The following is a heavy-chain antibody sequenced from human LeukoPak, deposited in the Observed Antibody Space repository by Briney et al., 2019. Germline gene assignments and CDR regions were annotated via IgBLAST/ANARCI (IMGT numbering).Heavy chain of an antibody. Sequence: PGGSLRLSCAASGFTFSSYGMHWVRQAPGKGLEWVAVISYDGSNKYYADSVKGRFTISRDNSKNTLYLQMNSLRAEDTAVYYCASLGSLTGAALRAVAGEPAGGPNDYWGQGTLVTVSS. D-gene: IGHD6-19*01. CDR3: ASLGSLTGAALRAVAGEPAGGPNDY. V-gene: IGHV3-30*03. J-gene: IGHJ4*02. CDR2: ISYDGSNK. CDR1: GFTFSSYG.